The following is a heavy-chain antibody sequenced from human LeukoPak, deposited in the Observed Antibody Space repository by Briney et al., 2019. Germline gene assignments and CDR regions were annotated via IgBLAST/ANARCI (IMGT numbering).Heavy chain of an antibody. CDR1: GGPIGSYF. J-gene: IGHJ6*02. CDR2: ISTSGST. CDR3: ARRVATRSPYYYGMDV. Sequence: SEPLSLTCSVPGGPIGSYFWSWIRQPAGKGLERIELISTSGSTNYNPSLKSRVTMSVDTSKSQFSLKLSSVTAADTAVYYCARRVATRSPYYYGMDVWGQGTSVTVSS. D-gene: IGHD5-12*01. V-gene: IGHV4-4*07.